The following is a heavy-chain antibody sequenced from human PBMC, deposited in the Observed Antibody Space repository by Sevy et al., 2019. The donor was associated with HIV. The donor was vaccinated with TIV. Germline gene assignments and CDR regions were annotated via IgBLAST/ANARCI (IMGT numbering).Heavy chain of an antibody. CDR1: GFSFSYYG. V-gene: IGHV3-21*01. D-gene: IGHD2-2*02. CDR2: ISSSSSYI. J-gene: IGHJ4*02. CDR3: ARAAYYCSTTSCYIDY. Sequence: GGSLRLSCIGSGFSFSYYGIHWVRQAPGKGLEWVSSISSSSSYIYYADSVKGRFTISRDNAKNSLYLQMNSLRVEDTAVYYCARAAYYCSTTSCYIDYWGQGTLVTVSS.